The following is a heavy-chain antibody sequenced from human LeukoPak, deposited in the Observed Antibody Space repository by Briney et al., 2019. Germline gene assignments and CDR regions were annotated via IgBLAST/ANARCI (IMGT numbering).Heavy chain of an antibody. V-gene: IGHV1-24*01. CDR2: FDPEDGET. CDR3: ATFRGSYWDQNWFDP. J-gene: IGHJ5*02. D-gene: IGHD1-26*01. Sequence: ASVKVSCKVSGYTLTELSMHWVRQAPGKGLEWMGDFDPEDGETIYAQKFQGRVTMTEDTSTDTAYMELSSLRSEDTAVYYCATFRGSYWDQNWFDPWGQGTLVTVSS. CDR1: GYTLTELS.